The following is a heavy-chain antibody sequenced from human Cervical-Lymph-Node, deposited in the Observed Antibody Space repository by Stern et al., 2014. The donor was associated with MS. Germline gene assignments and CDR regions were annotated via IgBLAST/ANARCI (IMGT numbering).Heavy chain of an antibody. CDR1: GYTLTELS. Sequence: VQLVESGAEVKKPGASVKVSCKVSGYTLTELSMHWVRQAPGKGLEWMGGFDPDDGETIYAQKFQGRVTMTEDTSTGTAYMELSSLRSEDTAVYYCATDRDDFRSGYSAPTKGYGLDVWGQGTTVTVTS. CDR3: ATDRDDFRSGYSAPTKGYGLDV. V-gene: IGHV1-24*01. D-gene: IGHD3-3*01. J-gene: IGHJ6*02. CDR2: FDPDDGET.